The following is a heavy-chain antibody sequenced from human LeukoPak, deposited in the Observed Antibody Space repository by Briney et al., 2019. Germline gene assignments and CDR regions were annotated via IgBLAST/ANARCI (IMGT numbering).Heavy chain of an antibody. J-gene: IGHJ6*03. V-gene: IGHV3-43*01. CDR1: GFIFDDYT. CDR3: ARVGGTGYSSYFYFMDV. Sequence: GGSLRLSCAASGFIFDDYTMHWVRQAPGKGLEWVSLITWDGGFTYYADSVKGRFTVSRDNSKNSLYLQMNSLRTEDTALYYCARVGGTGYSSYFYFMDVWGKGTTVTVSS. D-gene: IGHD2-15*01. CDR2: ITWDGGFT.